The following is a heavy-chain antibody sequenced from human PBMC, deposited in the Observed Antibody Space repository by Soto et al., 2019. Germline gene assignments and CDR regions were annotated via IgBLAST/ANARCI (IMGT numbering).Heavy chain of an antibody. CDR3: GKERRGSGWSVCNF. CDR1: GFTFRDYA. J-gene: IGHJ4*02. Sequence: GGSLRLSCAASGFTFRDYAMNWVRLSPGKGLEWVSDISGNGNSARYADSVKGRFTISRDNSKATLYLQMNSLRVDDTAVYYCGKERRGSGWSVCNFWGQGSLVNVSS. CDR2: ISGNGNSA. D-gene: IGHD6-19*01. V-gene: IGHV3-23*01.